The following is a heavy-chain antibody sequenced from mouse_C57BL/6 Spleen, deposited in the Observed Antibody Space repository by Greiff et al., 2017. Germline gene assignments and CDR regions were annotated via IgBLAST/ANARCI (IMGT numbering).Heavy chain of an antibody. CDR2: ISSGSSTF. V-gene: IGHV5-17*01. J-gene: IGHJ3*01. D-gene: IGHD1-1*01. CDR3: ARPYGSSSTGFAY. Sequence: EVLLVESGGGLVKPGGSLKLSCAASGFTFSDYGMHWVRQAPEKGLEWVAYISSGSSTFYSADTVEGGVTIARDIAKNTLFLRMTSLRSEDTAMYYCARPYGSSSTGFAYWGQGLLVTVSA. CDR1: GFTFSDYG.